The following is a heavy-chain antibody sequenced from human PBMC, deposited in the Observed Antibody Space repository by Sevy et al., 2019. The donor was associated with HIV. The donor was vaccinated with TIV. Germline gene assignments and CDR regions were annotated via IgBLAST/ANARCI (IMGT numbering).Heavy chain of an antibody. CDR2: ISSNGGST. Sequence: GGSLRLSCSASGFTFSSYAMHWVRQAPGKGLEYVSAISSNGGSTYYADSVKGRFTISRDNSKNTLYLQMSSLSAEDTAVYYCVIPGYDFWSGYPSDAFDIWGQGTKVTVSS. D-gene: IGHD3-3*01. J-gene: IGHJ3*02. V-gene: IGHV3-64D*06. CDR3: VIPGYDFWSGYPSDAFDI. CDR1: GFTFSSYA.